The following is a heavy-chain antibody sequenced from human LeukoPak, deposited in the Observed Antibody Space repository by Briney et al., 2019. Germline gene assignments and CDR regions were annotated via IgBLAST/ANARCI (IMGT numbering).Heavy chain of an antibody. CDR2: IYYSGST. V-gene: IGHV4-59*01. J-gene: IGHJ6*03. Sequence: SETLSLTCTVSGGSISSYYWSWIRQPPGKGLEWIGYIYYSGSTNYNPSLKSRVTRSVDTSKNQFSLKLSSVTAADTAVYYCARGATPYYYYYMDVWGKGTTVTVSS. CDR3: ARGATPYYYYYMDV. CDR1: GGSISSYY. D-gene: IGHD1-26*01.